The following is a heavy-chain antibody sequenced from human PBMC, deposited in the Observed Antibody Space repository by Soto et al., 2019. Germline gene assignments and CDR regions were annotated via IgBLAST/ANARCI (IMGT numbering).Heavy chain of an antibody. V-gene: IGHV1-18*01. J-gene: IGHJ4*02. CDR2: ISAYNGNT. D-gene: IGHD3-3*01. CDR3: ARDRRTITIFGVVIEQPFDY. CDR1: GYTFTSYG. Sequence: QVQLVQSGAEVKKPGASVKVSCKASGYTFTSYGISWVRQAPGQGLEWMGWISAYNGNTNYAQKLQGRVTMTTDTSTSTVYMELRSLISDDTAVYYCARDRRTITIFGVVIEQPFDYWGQGTLVTVSS.